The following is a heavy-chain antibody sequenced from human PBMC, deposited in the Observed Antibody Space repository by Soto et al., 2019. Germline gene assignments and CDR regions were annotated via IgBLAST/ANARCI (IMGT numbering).Heavy chain of an antibody. J-gene: IGHJ4*02. CDR1: GGSISSSSYY. CDR3: ARRVVDYDFWSGYYRRYFDY. CDR2: IYYSGST. D-gene: IGHD3-3*01. V-gene: IGHV4-39*01. Sequence: ETLSLTCTVSGGSISSSSYYWGWIRQPPGKGLEWIGSIYYSGSTYYNPSLKSRVTISVDTSKNQFSLKLSSVTAADTAVYYCARRVVDYDFWSGYYRRYFDYWGQGTLVTVSS.